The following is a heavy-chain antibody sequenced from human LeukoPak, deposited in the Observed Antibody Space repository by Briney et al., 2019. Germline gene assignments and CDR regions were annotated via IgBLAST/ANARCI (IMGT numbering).Heavy chain of an antibody. CDR3: ARVGPNYRLDY. J-gene: IGHJ4*02. CDR1: GDSISMHY. Sequence: SETLSLTCSVSGDSISMHYWSWIRQPPGKGLEWIGYIYYSGSTNYNPSLKSRVIISVDTSKNQFSLKLSSVTAADTAVYYCARVGPNYRLDYWGQGTPVTVSS. D-gene: IGHD4/OR15-4a*01. CDR2: IYYSGST. V-gene: IGHV4-59*11.